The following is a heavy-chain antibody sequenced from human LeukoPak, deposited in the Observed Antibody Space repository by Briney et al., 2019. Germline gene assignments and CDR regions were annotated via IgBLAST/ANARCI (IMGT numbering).Heavy chain of an antibody. J-gene: IGHJ5*02. Sequence: GASVKVSCKASGYTFTGYYMHWVRQAPGHGFGWMGWINPSSGDTKYARMFQGRVTMTTGAAISTAYMELSGLTSADTAIYFCVTAYDQWGQGTLVTVSS. CDR2: INPSSGDT. CDR1: GYTFTGYY. V-gene: IGHV1-2*02. CDR3: VTAYDQ.